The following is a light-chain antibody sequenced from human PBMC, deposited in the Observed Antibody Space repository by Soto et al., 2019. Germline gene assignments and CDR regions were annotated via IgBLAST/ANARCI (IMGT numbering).Light chain of an antibody. CDR1: QSISSW. V-gene: IGKV1-39*01. CDR2: AAS. CDR3: QQSYSTPWT. Sequence: EIQMTQSPPTLSPSLGERATLSCRASQSISSWLAWYQQKPGKAPKLLIYAASTLQSGVPLRFSGSGSGTDFTLTISSLQPEDFATYYCQQSYSTPWTFGQGSKVDI. J-gene: IGKJ1*01.